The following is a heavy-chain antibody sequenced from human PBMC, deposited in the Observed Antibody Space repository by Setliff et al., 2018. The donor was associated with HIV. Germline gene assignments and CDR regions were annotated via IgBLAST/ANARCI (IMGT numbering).Heavy chain of an antibody. D-gene: IGHD3-3*01. J-gene: IGHJ4*02. V-gene: IGHV1-69*05. CDR2: ILPIFGTR. Sequence: ASVKVSCKASGGTFSSHSISWVRQAPGQGLEWMGRILPIFGTRDYADSVKGRFTISRDNSKKTLYLQMNSLRAEDTAVYYCAKEQGTIFGVIKAHFDYWGQGALVTVSS. CDR3: AKEQGTIFGVIKAHFDY. CDR1: GGTFSSHS.